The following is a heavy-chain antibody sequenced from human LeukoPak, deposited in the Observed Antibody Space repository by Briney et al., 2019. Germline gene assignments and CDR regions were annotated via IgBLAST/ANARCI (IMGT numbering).Heavy chain of an antibody. CDR2: ICGSDGCT. CDR3: AKTTVGYSSGRYPGWPADC. Sequence: PGGSLRLSCEASGFTFNTYAIYWVRQAPGKGLEWVSGICGSDGCTYYADSVKGRFTISRDNSKNTVYLQMNSLTADDTAVYYCAKTTVGYSSGRYPGWPADCWGQGTLVTVSS. J-gene: IGHJ4*02. CDR1: GFTFNTYA. D-gene: IGHD6-19*01. V-gene: IGHV3-23*01.